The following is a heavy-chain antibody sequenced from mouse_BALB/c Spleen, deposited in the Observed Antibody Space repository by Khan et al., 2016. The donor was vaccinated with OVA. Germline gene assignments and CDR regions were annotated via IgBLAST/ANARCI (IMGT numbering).Heavy chain of an antibody. CDR2: INPHIGET. J-gene: IGHJ2*01. Sequence: EVQLQESGPELVKPGASVKISCKASGYSFTGYFMNWVMQSHGKSLEWIGRINPHIGETFYNPKFKGKATLTVDESSSTAHMQLQSLSSEDSAVYYCSRIYRSDFDYWGQGTTLTVSS. D-gene: IGHD1-1*01. CDR3: SRIYRSDFDY. CDR1: GYSFTGYF. V-gene: IGHV1-20*02.